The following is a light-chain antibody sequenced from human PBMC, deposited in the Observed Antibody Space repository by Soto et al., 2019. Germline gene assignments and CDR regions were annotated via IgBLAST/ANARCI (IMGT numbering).Light chain of an antibody. V-gene: IGKV3-20*01. CDR1: QNVSGSY. J-gene: IGKJ1*01. Sequence: EIVMTQSPATLSVSPGERATLSCRASQNVSGSYLAWYQKKPGQAHRLLIRGAYSRATGIQDRFSGSGSGTDFTLTVRRLEPEDFAVYYCKQYGSSPWTFGQGTKVDIK. CDR2: GAY. CDR3: KQYGSSPWT.